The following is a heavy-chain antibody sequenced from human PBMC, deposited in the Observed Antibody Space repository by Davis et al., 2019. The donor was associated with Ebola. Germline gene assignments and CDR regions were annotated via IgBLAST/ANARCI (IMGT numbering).Heavy chain of an antibody. V-gene: IGHV1-69*13. J-gene: IGHJ6*03. CDR1: GGTFNTNA. D-gene: IGHD1-26*01. CDR3: AREAVGGSGMDV. CDR2: IIPLFVSA. Sequence: SVKVSCKTSGGTFNTNALSWVRQAPGQGLEWMGGIIPLFVSANYAQKFQGRVFITADEFTNTAFMELTSLTSKDTAVYYCAREAVGGSGMDVWGEGTMVTVSS.